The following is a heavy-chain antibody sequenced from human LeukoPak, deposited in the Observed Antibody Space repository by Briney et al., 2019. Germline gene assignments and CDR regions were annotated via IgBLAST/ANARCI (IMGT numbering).Heavy chain of an antibody. J-gene: IGHJ5*02. V-gene: IGHV4-59*02. D-gene: IGHD6-19*01. CDR3: ARGADWFDP. Sequence: SETLSLTCTVSGGSVSSYYWTWIRQPPGKGLEWIGYIFYSGSTNYNPSLKSRVTISVDTSKSQFSLKLSSVTAADTAVYYCARGADWFDPWGQGTLVTVSS. CDR1: GGSVSSYY. CDR2: IFYSGST.